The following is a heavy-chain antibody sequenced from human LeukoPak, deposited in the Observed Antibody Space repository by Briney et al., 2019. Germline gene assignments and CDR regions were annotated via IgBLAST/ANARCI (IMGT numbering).Heavy chain of an antibody. V-gene: IGHV4-59*11. CDR2: IYDSGST. J-gene: IGHJ4*02. Sequence: PSETLSLTCTVSGGSISSPYWSWIRQPPGKGLEWIGYIYDSGSTNYNPSLKSRVTISVDTSKNHFSLKLNSVTASDTAVYYCAGELKAGNTGYYFDYWGQGTLVPPSS. CDR3: AGELKAGNTGYYFDY. D-gene: IGHD2/OR15-2a*01. CDR1: GGSISSPY.